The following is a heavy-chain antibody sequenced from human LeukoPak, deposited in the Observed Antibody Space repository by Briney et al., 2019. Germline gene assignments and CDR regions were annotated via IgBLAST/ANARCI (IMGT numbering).Heavy chain of an antibody. J-gene: IGHJ6*03. CDR2: IKKDGSEK. CDR1: GFTFSSYS. D-gene: IGHD1-26*01. Sequence: GGSLRLSCAASGFTFSSYSMNWVRQAPGKGLEWVANIKKDGSEKYYVDSVKGRFTISRDNAKTSLYLQMNSLRAEDTAVYYCAKDSKIVGATFRSYHYMDVWGKGTAVTVSS. V-gene: IGHV3-7*03. CDR3: AKDSKIVGATFRSYHYMDV.